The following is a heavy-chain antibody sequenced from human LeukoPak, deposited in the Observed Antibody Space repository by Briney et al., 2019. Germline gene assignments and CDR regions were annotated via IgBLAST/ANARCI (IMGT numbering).Heavy chain of an antibody. CDR3: AKARGTRSGWLYYFDY. D-gene: IGHD6-19*01. J-gene: IGHJ4*02. CDR1: GFTFSSYA. CDR2: ISGSGGST. Sequence: PGGSLRLSCAASGFTFSSYAMSWVRQAPGKGLEWVSAISGSGGSTYYADSVEGRFTISRDNSKNTLYLQMNSLRAEDTAVYYCAKARGTRSGWLYYFDYWGQGTLVTVSS. V-gene: IGHV3-23*01.